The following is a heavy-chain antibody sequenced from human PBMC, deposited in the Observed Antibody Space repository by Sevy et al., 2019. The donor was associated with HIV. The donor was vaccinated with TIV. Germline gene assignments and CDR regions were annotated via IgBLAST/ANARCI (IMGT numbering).Heavy chain of an antibody. J-gene: IGHJ6*02. Sequence: ASVKVSCKASGYTFTGYYMHWVRQAPGQGLEWMGWINPNSGGTNYAQKFQGRVTMTRDTSISTAYMGLSRLRSDDTAVYYCARDALGARGVILYYYYYGMDVWGQGPTVTVSS. D-gene: IGHD3-10*01. V-gene: IGHV1-2*02. CDR1: GYTFTGYY. CDR2: INPNSGGT. CDR3: ARDALGARGVILYYYYYGMDV.